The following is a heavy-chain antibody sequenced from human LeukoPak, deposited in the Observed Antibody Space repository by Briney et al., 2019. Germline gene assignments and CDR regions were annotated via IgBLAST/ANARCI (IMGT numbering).Heavy chain of an antibody. CDR3: ARDGGWGWDY. CDR1: GFTYSNHW. J-gene: IGHJ4*02. D-gene: IGHD6-19*01. Sequence: GGSLRLSCAASGFTYSNHWMSWVRQAPGKGLDGVGNIKEDGSQKYYAGSVKGRFTISRDNAKNSLYLQMNSLRVEDTAVYYCARDGGWGWDYWGQGTPVTVSS. CDR2: IKEDGSQK. V-gene: IGHV3-7*01.